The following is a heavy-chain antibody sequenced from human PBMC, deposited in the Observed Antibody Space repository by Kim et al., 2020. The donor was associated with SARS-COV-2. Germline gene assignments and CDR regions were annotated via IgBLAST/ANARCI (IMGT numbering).Heavy chain of an antibody. Sequence: ASVKVSCKASGYTFTGYYMHWVRQAPGQGLEWMGWINPNSGGTNYAQKFQGRVTMTRDTSISTAYMELSRLRSDDTAVYYCARPPPTVTHYYYYGMDVWGQGTTVTVSS. CDR1: GYTFTGYY. J-gene: IGHJ6*02. D-gene: IGHD4-17*01. CDR3: ARPPPTVTHYYYYGMDV. V-gene: IGHV1-2*02. CDR2: INPNSGGT.